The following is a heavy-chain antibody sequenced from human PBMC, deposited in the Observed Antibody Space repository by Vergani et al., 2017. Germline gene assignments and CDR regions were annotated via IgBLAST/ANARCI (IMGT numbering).Heavy chain of an antibody. CDR1: GGTFSSYA. V-gene: IGHV1-69*01. CDR2: IIPIFGTA. D-gene: IGHD6-19*01. CDR3: ARDHGGWDRRYYYYGMDV. J-gene: IGHJ6*02. Sequence: QVQLVQSGAEVKKPGSSVKVSCKASGGTFSSYAISWVRQAPGQGLEWMGGIIPIFGTANYAQKFQGRVTITADESTSTAYMELSSLRSEDTAVYYCARDHGGWDRRYYYYGMDVWGQGTTVTVSS.